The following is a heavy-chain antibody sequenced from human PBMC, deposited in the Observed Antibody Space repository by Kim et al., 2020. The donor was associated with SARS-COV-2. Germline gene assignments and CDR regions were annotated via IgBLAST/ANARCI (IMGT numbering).Heavy chain of an antibody. D-gene: IGHD4-17*01. CDR1: GFTFSGSA. CDR2: IRSKANSYAT. CDR3: TYHDYGDYASYAFDI. V-gene: IGHV3-73*01. Sequence: GGSLRLSCAASGFTFSGSAMHWVRQASGKGLEWVGRIRSKANSYATAYAASVKGRFTISRDDSKNTAYLQMNSLKTEDTAVYYCTYHDYGDYASYAFDIWGQGTMVTVSS. J-gene: IGHJ3*02.